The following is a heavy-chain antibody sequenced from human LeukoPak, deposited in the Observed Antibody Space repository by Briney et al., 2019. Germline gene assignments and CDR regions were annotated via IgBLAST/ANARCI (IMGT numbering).Heavy chain of an antibody. CDR3: ARALSSSSLNWFDP. CDR2: INWNGGST. V-gene: IGHV3-20*04. Sequence: GGSLRLSCAASGFTFSNAWMSWVRQAPGKGLEWVSGINWNGGSTGYADSVKGRFTISRDNAKNSLYLQMNSLRAEDTALYYCARALSSSSLNWFDPWGQGTLVTVSS. D-gene: IGHD6-6*01. J-gene: IGHJ5*02. CDR1: GFTFSNAW.